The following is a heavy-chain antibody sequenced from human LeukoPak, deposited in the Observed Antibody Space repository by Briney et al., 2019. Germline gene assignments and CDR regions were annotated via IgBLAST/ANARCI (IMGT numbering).Heavy chain of an antibody. Sequence: ASVKVSCKASGYTFTSYDINWVRQATGQGLEWMGWMNPNSGGTNYAQKFQGRVTMTRDTSISTAYMELSRLRSDDTAVYYCARATSGSYYYMDVWGKGTTVTVSS. V-gene: IGHV1-2*02. D-gene: IGHD1-26*01. J-gene: IGHJ6*03. CDR3: ARATSGSYYYMDV. CDR1: GYTFTSYD. CDR2: MNPNSGGT.